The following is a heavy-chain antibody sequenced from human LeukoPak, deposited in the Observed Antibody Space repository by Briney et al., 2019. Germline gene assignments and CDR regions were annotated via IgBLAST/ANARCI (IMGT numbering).Heavy chain of an antibody. CDR3: ARNGGNSDVDN. V-gene: IGHV4-4*02. J-gene: IGHJ4*02. D-gene: IGHD4-23*01. CDR1: GGSISSSNW. CDR2: IHHSGTT. Sequence: SGTLSLTCAVSGGSISSSNWWTWVRQPPGKGLEWIGEIHHSGTTNYNSSLKSRVTISLDKSKNQFSLKLSSVTAADTAVYYCARNGGNSDVDNWGQGTLVTVSS.